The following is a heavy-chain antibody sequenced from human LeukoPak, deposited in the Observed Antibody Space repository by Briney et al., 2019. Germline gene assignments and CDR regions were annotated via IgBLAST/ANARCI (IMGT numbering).Heavy chain of an antibody. Sequence: GGSLRLSCAASGFTFSSYSMNWVRQAPGKGLEWASSISSSSSYIYYADSVKGRFTISRDNAKNSLYLQMNSLRAEDTAVYYCAMDYCSGGSCLGGDYWGQGTLVTVSS. V-gene: IGHV3-21*01. D-gene: IGHD2-15*01. J-gene: IGHJ4*02. CDR1: GFTFSSYS. CDR2: ISSSSSYI. CDR3: AMDYCSGGSCLGGDY.